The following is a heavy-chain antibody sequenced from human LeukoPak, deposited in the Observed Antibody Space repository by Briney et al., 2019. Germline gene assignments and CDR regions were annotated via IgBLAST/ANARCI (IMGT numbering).Heavy chain of an antibody. Sequence: GSLRLSCAASGFTFSNAWMSWVRQPPGKGLEWIGEINHSGTTNYNPSLKSRVTTSVDTSKNQVSLDLASVTAADTAVYYCARASSFDKTTRWNPAYFGPWGPGSLVTVAS. D-gene: IGHD1-1*01. J-gene: IGHJ5*02. CDR3: ARASSFDKTTRWNPAYFGP. CDR2: INHSGTT. V-gene: IGHV4-34*01. CDR1: GFTFSNAW.